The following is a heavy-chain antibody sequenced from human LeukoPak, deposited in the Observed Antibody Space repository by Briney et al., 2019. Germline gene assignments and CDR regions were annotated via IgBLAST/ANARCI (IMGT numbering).Heavy chain of an antibody. V-gene: IGHV5-51*01. Sequence: GESLKISCKGSEYSSTSYWIGWVRQIPGKGLEWMGIIYPSDSDTRYSPSFQGQVTISAHKSISTAYLQWSSLKALDTAMYYCARHIMVRGVDYYYYMDVWGKGTTVTVSS. CDR1: EYSSTSYW. J-gene: IGHJ6*03. CDR3: ARHIMVRGVDYYYYMDV. CDR2: IYPSDSDT. D-gene: IGHD3-10*01.